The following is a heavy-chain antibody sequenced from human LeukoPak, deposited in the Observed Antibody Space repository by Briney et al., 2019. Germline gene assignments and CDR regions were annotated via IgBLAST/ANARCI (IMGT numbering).Heavy chain of an antibody. V-gene: IGHV3-48*03. Sequence: GRSMRLSCAASGFTLSSYEMNWVRESPGKRLQWISYLSSSGYSIYYADSVKGRFTISRDNAKNSLYLQMNSLRAEDTAVYYCARGYTKSQGTFGIWGQGTMVTVSS. CDR3: ARGYTKSQGTFGI. CDR1: GFTLSSYE. D-gene: IGHD2-8*01. CDR2: LSSSGYSI. J-gene: IGHJ3*02.